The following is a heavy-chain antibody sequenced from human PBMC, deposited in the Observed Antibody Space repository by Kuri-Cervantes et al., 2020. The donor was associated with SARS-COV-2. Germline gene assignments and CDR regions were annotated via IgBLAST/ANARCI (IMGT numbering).Heavy chain of an antibody. CDR1: GFTFNNYG. CDR3: ARVSLDTAMVTSYVDY. J-gene: IGHJ4*02. V-gene: IGHV3-30*02. D-gene: IGHD5-18*01. Sequence: GGSLRLSCAASGFTFNNYGMHWVRQAPGKGLEWAAFIRYDGSNKYYADSVKGRFTISRDNSKNTLYLQMNSLRAEDTAVYYCARVSLDTAMVTSYVDYWGQGTLVTVSS. CDR2: IRYDGSNK.